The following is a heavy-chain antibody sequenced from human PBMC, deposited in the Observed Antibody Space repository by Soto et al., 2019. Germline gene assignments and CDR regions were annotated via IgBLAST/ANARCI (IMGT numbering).Heavy chain of an antibody. V-gene: IGHV3-23*01. CDR2: ISGSGGST. Sequence: GGSLRLSCAASGFTFSSYAMSWVRQAPGKGLEWVSAISGSGGSTYYADSVKGRFTISRDNAKNTLYLQMNSLRAEDTAVYYCARDFSGIYYDFWSGGMDVWGQGTRVTSP. D-gene: IGHD3-3*01. CDR1: GFTFSSYA. J-gene: IGHJ6*02. CDR3: ARDFSGIYYDFWSGGMDV.